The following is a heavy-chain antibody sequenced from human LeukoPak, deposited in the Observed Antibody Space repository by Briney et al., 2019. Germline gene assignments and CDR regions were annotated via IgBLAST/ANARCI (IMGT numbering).Heavy chain of an antibody. CDR3: ARDKNPTVFDY. V-gene: IGHV1-2*02. CDR2: LNPNSGDT. CDR1: GYSFTGYY. J-gene: IGHJ4*02. Sequence: ASVKVSCKGSGYSFTGYYIHWVRQAPGQGLERIGLLNPNSGDTDYAQKFQGRVTMTRDTSISTAYMELNRLRSDDTAVYYCARDKNPTVFDYWGQGTLVTVSS.